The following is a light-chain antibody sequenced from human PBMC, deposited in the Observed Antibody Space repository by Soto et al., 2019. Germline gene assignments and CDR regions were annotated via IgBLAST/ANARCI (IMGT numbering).Light chain of an antibody. J-gene: IGLJ3*02. CDR2: EVN. CDR3: CSYAPNNAWV. Sequence: QSALTQPASVSGSPGQSITISCSGTNTDVGAYNYVSWYQQHPDEAPKLIIYEVNNRPSGISSRFSASKSDNTASLTISGLQPDDEAHYYCCSYAPNNAWVFGGGTKLTVL. CDR1: NTDVGAYNY. V-gene: IGLV2-14*03.